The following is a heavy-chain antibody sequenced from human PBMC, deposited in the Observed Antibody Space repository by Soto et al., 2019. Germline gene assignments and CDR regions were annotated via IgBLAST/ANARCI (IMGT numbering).Heavy chain of an antibody. CDR3: AKDNVSVVVTATFDY. Sequence: QVQLVESGGGVVQXXRSLRLSXXXXGFTFSSYGMHWVRQAPGKGLEWVAGISYDGSNKYYADSVKGRFTISRDNSKNTRYLKRKSLRAEDTAVYYCAKDNVSVVVTATFDYWGQGTLVTVSS. D-gene: IGHD2-21*02. CDR1: GFTFSSYG. J-gene: IGHJ4*02. CDR2: ISYDGSNK. V-gene: IGHV3-30*18.